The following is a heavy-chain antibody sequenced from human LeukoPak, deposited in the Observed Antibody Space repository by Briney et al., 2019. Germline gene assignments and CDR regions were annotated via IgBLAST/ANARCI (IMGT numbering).Heavy chain of an antibody. D-gene: IGHD2-15*01. CDR1: GFTFSSYS. J-gene: IGHJ6*03. Sequence: GGSLRLSCAASGFTFSSYSMNWVRQAPGKGLEWVSYISSSSSTIYYADSVKGRFTISRDNAKNSLYLQMNSLRAEDTAVYYCARDVGYCSGGSCSMAYYYYYYYMDVWGKGTTVTVSS. V-gene: IGHV3-48*04. CDR2: ISSSSSTI. CDR3: ARDVGYCSGGSCSMAYYYYYYYMDV.